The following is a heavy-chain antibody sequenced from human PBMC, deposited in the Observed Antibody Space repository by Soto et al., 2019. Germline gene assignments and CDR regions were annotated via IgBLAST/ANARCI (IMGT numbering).Heavy chain of an antibody. CDR2: ISGGGSSV. CDR3: AKDESAGYYYFDY. CDR1: GFSFSDYY. Sequence: PGGSLRLSCAASGFSFSDYYMSWIRQAPGKGLELISYISGGGSSVYYADSVKGRFTISRDNAKNSLYLQMNSLRAEDTAIYYCAKDESAGYYYFDYWGQGTLVTVSS. V-gene: IGHV3-11*01. D-gene: IGHD3-9*01. J-gene: IGHJ4*02.